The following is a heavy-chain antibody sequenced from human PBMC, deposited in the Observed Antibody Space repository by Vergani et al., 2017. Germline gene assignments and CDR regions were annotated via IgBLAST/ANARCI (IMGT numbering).Heavy chain of an antibody. CDR3: ARDAPTPQGFLIYYGMDV. J-gene: IGHJ6*02. Sequence: QVQLQESGPGLVKPSETLSLTCTVSGGSISSYYWSWIRQPPGKGLEWIGYIYYSGSTNYNPSLKSRVTISVDTSKNQFSLKLSSVTAADTAVYYWARDAPTPQGFLIYYGMDVWGQGTTVTVSS. CDR2: IYYSGST. V-gene: IGHV4-59*01. CDR1: GGSISSYY. D-gene: IGHD3-3*01.